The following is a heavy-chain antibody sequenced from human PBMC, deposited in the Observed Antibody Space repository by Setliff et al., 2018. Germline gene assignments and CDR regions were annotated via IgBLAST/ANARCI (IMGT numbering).Heavy chain of an antibody. D-gene: IGHD2-15*01. V-gene: IGHV4-61*09. Sequence: SETLSLTCTVSGDSINSRTNYWSWIRQPAGKGPEWIGHIYASWSTNYNPSHKSRLTISVDTSKNQFSLKLSSVTAADTAVYYCARTCSGSGCYAGLESWGQGTPVTVSS. CDR1: GDSINSRTNY. CDR3: ARTCSGSGCYAGLES. J-gene: IGHJ4*02. CDR2: IYASWST.